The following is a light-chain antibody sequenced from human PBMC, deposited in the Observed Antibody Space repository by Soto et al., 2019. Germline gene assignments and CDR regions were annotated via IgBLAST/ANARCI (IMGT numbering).Light chain of an antibody. J-gene: IGKJ2*01. CDR2: GAS. V-gene: IGKV3-20*01. CDR1: QNVSSSY. Sequence: EIVMTQSPGTLSLSPGERATLSCRASQNVSSSYLAWYQQKAGQAPRLLIYGASNRATGIPDRFSGSGSGTDFTLTISRLDPEDFAVYYCQHYGTALYTFGQGSKLEIK. CDR3: QHYGTALYT.